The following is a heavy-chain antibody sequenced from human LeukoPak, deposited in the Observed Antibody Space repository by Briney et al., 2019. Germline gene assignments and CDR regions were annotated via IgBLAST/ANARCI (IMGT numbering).Heavy chain of an antibody. J-gene: IGHJ6*02. CDR1: GFTFSSYG. V-gene: IGHV3-30*03. CDR3: RGMDV. Sequence: QAGGSLRLSCAASGFTFSSYGMHWVRQAPGKGLEWVAVISYDGSNKYYADSVKGRFTISRDNSKNTLYLQMNSLRAEDTAVYYCRGMDVWGQGTTVTVSS. CDR2: ISYDGSNK.